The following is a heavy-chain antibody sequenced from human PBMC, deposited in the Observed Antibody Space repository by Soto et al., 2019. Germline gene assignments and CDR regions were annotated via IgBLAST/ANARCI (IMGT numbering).Heavy chain of an antibody. J-gene: IGHJ4*02. Sequence: SETLSLTCTVADYSISTDYYWGWIRQPPGNGLEWIASFYHSGSTHYNPSLKSRVTISFDTSKNQFSLKLTSVTAADTAVYFCARFPAYWGQGILVTVSS. CDR2: FYHSGST. CDR1: DYSISTDYY. CDR3: ARFPAY. V-gene: IGHV4-38-2*02.